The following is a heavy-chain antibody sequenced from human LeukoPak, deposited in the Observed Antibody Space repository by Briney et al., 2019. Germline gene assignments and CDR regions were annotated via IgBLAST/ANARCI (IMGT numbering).Heavy chain of an antibody. J-gene: IGHJ4*02. CDR1: GVSISSDDYF. D-gene: IGHD3-3*01. Sequence: SETLSLTCTVSGVSISSDDYFWGWIRQSPGKGLEWIASVSYSGTVYYNPSLESRVTISVDTSKNQFSLKLFSVTAADTAVYYCARVPRDNEYYDFWSGYYAAFDYWGQGTLVTVSS. CDR3: ARVPRDNEYYDFWSGYYAAFDY. V-gene: IGHV4-39*07. CDR2: VSYSGTV.